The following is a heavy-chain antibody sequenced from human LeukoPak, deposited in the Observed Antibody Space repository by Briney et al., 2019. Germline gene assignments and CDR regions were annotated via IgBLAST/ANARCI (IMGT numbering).Heavy chain of an antibody. CDR1: GGSISGYY. CDR2: IHTSGST. Sequence: SETLSLTCTVSGGSISGYYWSWIRQPPGKGLEWIGYIHTSGSTNYNPSLKSRVTTSVDTSKNQFALKLSSVTAADTAAYYCARQAFYSGGGSWTGFDYWGQGSLVIVSS. CDR3: ARQAFYSGGGSWTGFDY. V-gene: IGHV4-4*09. D-gene: IGHD3-16*01. J-gene: IGHJ4*02.